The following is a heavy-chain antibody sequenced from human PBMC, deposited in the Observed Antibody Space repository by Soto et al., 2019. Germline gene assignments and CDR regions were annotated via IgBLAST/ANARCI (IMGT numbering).Heavy chain of an antibody. CDR3: ARGVVAVPPGILRRGDWFDP. CDR1: AYSTFNRNNFY. D-gene: IGHD2-2*01. CDR2: IYYGGDT. Sequence: SETLSLTCAVSAYSTFNRNNFYWGWIRQPPGKGLEWIGTIYYGGDTYYHPSLKRRVTISEDTSKKLVPLKLISVTAADTAIYYCARGVVAVPPGILRRGDWFDPWGQGTLVTVSS. J-gene: IGHJ5*02. V-gene: IGHV4-39*01.